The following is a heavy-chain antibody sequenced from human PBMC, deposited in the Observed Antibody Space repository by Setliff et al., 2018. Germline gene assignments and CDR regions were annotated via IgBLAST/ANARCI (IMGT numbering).Heavy chain of an antibody. J-gene: IGHJ4*02. CDR3: ARSFSRREKFLLDY. CDR2: IYIGGSA. V-gene: IGHV4-4*07. CDR1: GGSISSYY. Sequence: SETLSLTCTVSGGSISSYYWSWIRQPAGKGLEWIGHIYIGGSANYNPSLKSRITMSVDTSKNQFYLKLSSVTAADTAVYYCARSFSRREKFLLDYWGQGALVTVSS.